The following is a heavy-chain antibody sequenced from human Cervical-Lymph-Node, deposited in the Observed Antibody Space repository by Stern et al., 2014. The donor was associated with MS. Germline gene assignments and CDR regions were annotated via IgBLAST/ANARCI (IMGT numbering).Heavy chain of an antibody. D-gene: IGHD1-26*01. CDR3: ARGGGLVGYFDY. V-gene: IGHV1-69*06. Sequence: QLVQSGAEVKKPGSSVKVSCKASGDTFSSYAINWVRQVPGQGLEWMGGITSVCETTNYAQKFQGRVTITAAKSTNTAYMELMTLRAEDTAVYYCARGGGLVGYFDYWGQGTLVSVSS. CDR2: ITSVCETT. J-gene: IGHJ4*02. CDR1: GDTFSSYA.